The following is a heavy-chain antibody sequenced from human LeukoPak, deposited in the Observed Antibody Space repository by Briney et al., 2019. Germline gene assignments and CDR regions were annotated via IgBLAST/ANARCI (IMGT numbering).Heavy chain of an antibody. J-gene: IGHJ6*03. CDR2: IKQDGSEK. V-gene: IGHV3-7*01. D-gene: IGHD2-15*01. Sequence: PGGSLRLSCAASGFTFSSYRMSWVRQAPGKGLEWVANIKQDGSEKHYVDSVKGRFTISRDNAKNSLYLQMNSLRAEDTAVYYCAKLGYCSGGSCPYYYMDVWGKGTTVTISS. CDR3: AKLGYCSGGSCPYYYMDV. CDR1: GFTFSSYR.